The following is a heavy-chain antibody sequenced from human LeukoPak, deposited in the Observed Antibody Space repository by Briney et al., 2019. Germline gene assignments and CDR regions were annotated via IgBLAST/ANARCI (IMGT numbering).Heavy chain of an antibody. D-gene: IGHD6-6*01. CDR2: ISSSSSYI. Sequence: PGGSLRLSCAASGFTFSSYSMNWVRQAPGKGLEWVSSISSSSSYIYYADSVKGRFTISRDNSKNTLYLQMNSLRAEDTAVYYCAKSRIAARSLFDYWGQGTLVTVSS. CDR1: GFTFSSYS. CDR3: AKSRIAARSLFDY. V-gene: IGHV3-21*04. J-gene: IGHJ4*02.